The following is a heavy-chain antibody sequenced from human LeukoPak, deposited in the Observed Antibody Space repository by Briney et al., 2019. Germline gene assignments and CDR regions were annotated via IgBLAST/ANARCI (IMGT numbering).Heavy chain of an antibody. CDR1: GFTFSSYW. Sequence: PGGSLRLSCAVSGFTFSSYWMHWVRKAPGKGLVWVSRINSDVSSTSYADSVKGRFTFSRDNPKNTLYLQINILRAEDTPVNYSARVRYCGGDCHYFDYWGQGTLVTVSS. V-gene: IGHV3-74*01. CDR2: INSDVSST. D-gene: IGHD2-21*01. J-gene: IGHJ4*02. CDR3: ARVRYCGGDCHYFDY.